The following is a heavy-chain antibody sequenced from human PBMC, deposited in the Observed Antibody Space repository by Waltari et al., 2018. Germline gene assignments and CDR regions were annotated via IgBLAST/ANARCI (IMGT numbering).Heavy chain of an antibody. CDR3: ARPYASGWYINFDY. D-gene: IGHD6-19*01. CDR2: IKQDGSEN. Sequence: EVQLVESGGGLVQPGGSLRLSCAASGFTFSSYWMSWVRQAPGKGLEWVANIKQDGSENYYVDSGKGRFTCSRDNAKNSLYLQMNSLRAEDTAVYYCARPYASGWYINFDYWGQGTLVTVSS. CDR1: GFTFSSYW. V-gene: IGHV3-7*01. J-gene: IGHJ4*02.